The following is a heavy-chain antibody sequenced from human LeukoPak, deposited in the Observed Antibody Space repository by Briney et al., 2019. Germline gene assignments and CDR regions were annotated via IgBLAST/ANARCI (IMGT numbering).Heavy chain of an antibody. Sequence: GGSLRLSCAASGFTFSAYGMHWVRQAPGKGLEWVAVISYDGSNKYYADSVKGRFTISRDNSKNTLYLQMNSLRAEDTAVYYCANPNYYDSSGYYSDDYWGQGTLVTVSS. D-gene: IGHD3-22*01. CDR1: GFTFSAYG. V-gene: IGHV3-30*18. CDR2: ISYDGSNK. CDR3: ANPNYYDSSGYYSDDY. J-gene: IGHJ4*02.